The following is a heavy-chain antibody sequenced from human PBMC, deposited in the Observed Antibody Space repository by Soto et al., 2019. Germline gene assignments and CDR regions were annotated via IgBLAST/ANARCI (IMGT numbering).Heavy chain of an antibody. CDR2: ISGSGGST. V-gene: IGHV3-23*01. J-gene: IGHJ6*02. CDR1: GFTFSSYA. CDR3: TRGNYYGMDV. Sequence: GGSLRLSCAASGFTFSSYAMSWVRQAPGKGLEWVSAISGSGGSTYYTDSVKGRFTISRDNSKNTLYLQMNSLRAEDTAVYYCTRGNYYGMDVWGQGTTVTVSS.